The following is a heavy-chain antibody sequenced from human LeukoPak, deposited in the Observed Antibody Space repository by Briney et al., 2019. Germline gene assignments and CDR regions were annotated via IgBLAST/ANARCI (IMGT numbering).Heavy chain of an antibody. V-gene: IGHV4-34*01. Sequence: SETLSLTCTVSGGSISGYYWSWIRQPPGKGLEWIGEINHSGSTNYNPSLKSRVTISVDTSKYQFSLKLSSVTAADTAVYYCARGISDYWGQGTLVTVSS. CDR2: INHSGST. CDR3: ARGISDY. CDR1: GGSISGYY. J-gene: IGHJ4*02. D-gene: IGHD3-3*02.